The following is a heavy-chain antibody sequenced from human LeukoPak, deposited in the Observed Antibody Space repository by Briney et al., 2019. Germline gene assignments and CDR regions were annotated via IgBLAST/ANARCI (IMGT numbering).Heavy chain of an antibody. CDR3: ASSRVRFGEALEYGMDV. J-gene: IGHJ6*02. CDR1: GYTFTSYY. V-gene: IGHV1-46*01. D-gene: IGHD3-10*01. CDR2: INPSGGST. Sequence: GASVKVSCKASGYTFTSYYMHWVRQAPGQGLEWMGIINPSGGSTSYAQKFQGRVTMTRDTSTSTVYMELSSLRSEDTAVYYCASSRVRFGEALEYGMDVWGQGTTVTVSS.